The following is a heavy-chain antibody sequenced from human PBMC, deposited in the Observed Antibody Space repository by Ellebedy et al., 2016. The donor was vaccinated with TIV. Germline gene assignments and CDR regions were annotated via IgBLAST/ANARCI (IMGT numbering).Heavy chain of an antibody. CDR2: SYYIGTT. Sequence: GSLRLSCTVSGGSVSSGNHYWNWIRQPPGKGLEWIGYSYYIGTTNYNPSLKSRVTISEDASKNQFSLRLTSVTAADTAVYYCAGGSYTPYGMDVWGRGTTVIVSS. CDR3: AGGSYTPYGMDV. D-gene: IGHD3-10*01. V-gene: IGHV4-61*01. CDR1: GGSVSSGNHY. J-gene: IGHJ6*02.